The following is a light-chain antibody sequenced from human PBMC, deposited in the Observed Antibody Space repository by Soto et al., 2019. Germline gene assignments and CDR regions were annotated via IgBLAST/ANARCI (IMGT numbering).Light chain of an antibody. CDR2: EVT. CDR1: SSDVGKYDR. CDR3: SSYTSSSRYV. J-gene: IGLJ1*01. Sequence: ALTQPPSVSGSPGQSVTISCTGTSSDVGKYDRVSWYQQPPGTAPKLIIYEVTNRPSGVPSRFSGSKSCNTASLTISGLQAEGEAEYYCSSYTSSSRYVFGTGTKVTVL. V-gene: IGLV2-18*02.